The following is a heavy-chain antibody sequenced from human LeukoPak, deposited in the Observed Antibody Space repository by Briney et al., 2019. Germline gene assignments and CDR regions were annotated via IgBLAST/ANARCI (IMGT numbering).Heavy chain of an antibody. D-gene: IGHD1-1*01. CDR3: ASYGNWPMDFDY. Sequence: GGSLRLSCAASGFTFSSYAMHWVRQAPGKGLEWVAVISYDGSNKYYADSVKGRFTISRDNSKNTLYLQMNSLRAEDTAVYYCASYGNWPMDFDYWGQGTLVTVPS. V-gene: IGHV3-30-3*01. CDR2: ISYDGSNK. CDR1: GFTFSSYA. J-gene: IGHJ4*02.